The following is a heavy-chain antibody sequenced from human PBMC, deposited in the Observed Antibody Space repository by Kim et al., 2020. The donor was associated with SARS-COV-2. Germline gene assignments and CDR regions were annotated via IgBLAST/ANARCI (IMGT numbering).Heavy chain of an antibody. J-gene: IGHJ3*02. D-gene: IGHD1-7*01. Sequence: KGRFTISRDNAKNSLYLQMNSLRAEDTALYYCAKDMNPRITGTTAGAFDIWGQGTMVTVSS. V-gene: IGHV3-9*01. CDR3: AKDMNPRITGTTAGAFDI.